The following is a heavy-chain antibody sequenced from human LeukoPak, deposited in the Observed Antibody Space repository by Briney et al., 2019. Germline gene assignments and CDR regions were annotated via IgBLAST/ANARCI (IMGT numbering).Heavy chain of an antibody. CDR1: GFTFSDYS. CDR3: SRRFDY. CDR2: ISSSTSGSSSTI. V-gene: IGHV3-48*02. Sequence: QPGGSLRLSCAASGFTFSDYSMNWVRQAPGKGLEWVSYISSSTSGSSSTIYYADSVKGRFTISRDDAKNSPYLQMNSLRDEDTAMYYCSRRFDYWGQGALVTVSS. J-gene: IGHJ4*02.